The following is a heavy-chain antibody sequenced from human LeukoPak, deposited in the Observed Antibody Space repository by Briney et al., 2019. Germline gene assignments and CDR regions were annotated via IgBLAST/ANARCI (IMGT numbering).Heavy chain of an antibody. CDR2: FSVYNGNT. J-gene: IGHJ2*01. V-gene: IGHV1-18*01. D-gene: IGHD3-9*01. CDR1: GYTSTTYG. CDR3: ARDDSQLRYFDWSAGGDVYFDL. Sequence: ASVKVSCRASGYTSTTYGISWVRQAPGQGFEWMGWFSVYNGNTNSAQTLKGRVTMTPDTSTSTAYMELRSLRSDDTAEYYCARDDSQLRYFDWSAGGDVYFDLWGRGTLVTVSS.